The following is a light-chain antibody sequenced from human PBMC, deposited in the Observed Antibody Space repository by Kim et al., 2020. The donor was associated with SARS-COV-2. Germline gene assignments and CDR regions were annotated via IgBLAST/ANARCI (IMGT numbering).Light chain of an antibody. CDR3: LQHSSYPLT. V-gene: IGKV1-17*03. CDR1: QGINNH. CDR2: AAS. Sequence: ASVGDRVTITCRASQGINNHFAWFQLKPGKVPKRLIYAASSLQSGVPSRFSGSGSGTEFTLTISSLQPEDSATYYCLQHSSYPLTFGGGTKVDIK. J-gene: IGKJ4*01.